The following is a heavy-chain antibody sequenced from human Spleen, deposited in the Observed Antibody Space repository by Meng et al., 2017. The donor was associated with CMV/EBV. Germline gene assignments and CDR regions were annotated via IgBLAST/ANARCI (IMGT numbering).Heavy chain of an antibody. CDR1: GYGITSYY. D-gene: IGHD2-2*01. CDR2: INPSGGTT. CDR3: TRAFVSCTRTSCSNFDY. Sequence: ASVKVSCKASGYGITSYYMHWVRQAPGQGLEWMGIINPSGGTTTYAKKFRGRVTMTRDTSTNAVYMELSSLRFEDTAVYYCTRAFVSCTRTSCSNFDYWGQGTLVTVSS. V-gene: IGHV1-46*01. J-gene: IGHJ4*02.